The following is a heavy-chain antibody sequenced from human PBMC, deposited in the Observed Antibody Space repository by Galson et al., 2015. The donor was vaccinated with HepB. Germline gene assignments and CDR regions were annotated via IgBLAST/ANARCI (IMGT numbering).Heavy chain of an antibody. J-gene: IGHJ3*02. CDR2: ISFNGNNQ. D-gene: IGHD1-26*01. Sequence: SLRLSCAASGFTFRNYAMHWVRQAPGKGLEWVAFISFNGNNQYYADSVEGLFTISRDNSKNTLNLQMNSLRPEDTAVYYCARMRYSGNLDAFDIWGQGTMVTVSS. V-gene: IGHV3-30-3*01. CDR3: ARMRYSGNLDAFDI. CDR1: GFTFRNYA.